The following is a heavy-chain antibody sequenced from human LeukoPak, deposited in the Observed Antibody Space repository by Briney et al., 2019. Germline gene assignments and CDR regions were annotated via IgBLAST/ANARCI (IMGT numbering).Heavy chain of an antibody. Sequence: SETLSLTCTVSGGSISSYYWSWIRRPAGKGLEWIGRIYTSGSTNYNPSLKSRVTMSVDTSKNQFSLKLSSVTAADTAAYYCARGDYDILTGYPDAFDIWGQGTMVTVSS. CDR2: IYTSGST. D-gene: IGHD3-9*01. V-gene: IGHV4-4*07. J-gene: IGHJ3*02. CDR1: GGSISSYY. CDR3: ARGDYDILTGYPDAFDI.